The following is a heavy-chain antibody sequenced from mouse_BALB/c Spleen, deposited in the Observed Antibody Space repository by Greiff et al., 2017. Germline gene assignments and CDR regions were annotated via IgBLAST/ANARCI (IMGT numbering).Heavy chain of an antibody. Sequence: EVQRVESGPGLVKPSQSLSLTCSVTGYSITSGYYWNWIRQFPGNKLEWMGYISYDGSNNYNPSLKNRISITRDTSKNQFFLKLNSVTTEDTATYYCAQEGRGDYYGVFDYWGQGTTLTVSS. CDR2: ISYDGSN. J-gene: IGHJ2*01. CDR1: GYSITSGYY. D-gene: IGHD1-1*01. V-gene: IGHV3-6*02. CDR3: AQEGRGDYYGVFDY.